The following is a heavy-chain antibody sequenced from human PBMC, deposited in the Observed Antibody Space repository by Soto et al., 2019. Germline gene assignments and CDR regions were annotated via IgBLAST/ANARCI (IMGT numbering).Heavy chain of an antibody. V-gene: IGHV1-2*02. D-gene: IGHD6-6*01. Sequence: QVQLVQSGAEVKKPGASVKVSCKASGYTFTGYYMHWVRQAPGQGPEWMGWINPNSGGTTYAQKFQGRVTVTRDTSISTADMDLSSRRSDDTAVYYCARGGSSSLDYWGQGTLVTVSS. CDR3: ARGGSSSLDY. CDR2: INPNSGGT. CDR1: GYTFTGYY. J-gene: IGHJ4*02.